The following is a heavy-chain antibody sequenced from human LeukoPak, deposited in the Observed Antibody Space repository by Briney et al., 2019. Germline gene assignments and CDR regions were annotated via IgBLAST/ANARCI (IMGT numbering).Heavy chain of an antibody. Sequence: SETLSLTCSVSGGSISSYYWSWIRQPPGKGLEWIGNIYYSGSTNYNPSLKSRVTIPVDTSKNQFSLKLSSVTAADTAVYYCARGVGPFDYWGQGTLVTVSS. D-gene: IGHD2-15*01. V-gene: IGHV4-59*01. CDR2: IYYSGST. J-gene: IGHJ4*02. CDR1: GGSISSYY. CDR3: ARGVGPFDY.